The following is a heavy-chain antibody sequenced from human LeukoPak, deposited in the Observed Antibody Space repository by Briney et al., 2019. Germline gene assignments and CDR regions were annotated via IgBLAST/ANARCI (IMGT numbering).Heavy chain of an antibody. CDR3: AITPTYYDYVWGSYRPQNRDY. V-gene: IGHV1-18*01. CDR2: ISAYNGNT. J-gene: IGHJ4*02. Sequence: GASVKVSCKASGYTFTSYGISWVRQAPGQGLEWMGWISAYNGNTNYAQKLQGRVTMTTDTSTSTAYMELRSLRSDDTAVYYCAITPTYYDYVWGSYRPQNRDYWGQGTLVTVSS. D-gene: IGHD3-16*02. CDR1: GYTFTSYG.